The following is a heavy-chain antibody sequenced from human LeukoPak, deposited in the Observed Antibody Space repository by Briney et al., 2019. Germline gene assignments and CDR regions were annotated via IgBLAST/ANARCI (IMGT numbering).Heavy chain of an antibody. CDR1: GLTFSSYE. V-gene: IGHV3-48*03. Sequence: GGSLRLSCAASGLTFSSYEMNWVRQAPGKGLEWLSYISSSSNMIFYAESVKGRFTISRDNAKNSLYLQMNSLRAEDTAIYYCATASGGWYRYYFDSWGQGTLGTDSS. CDR2: ISSSSNMI. J-gene: IGHJ4*02. CDR3: ATASGGWYRYYFDS. D-gene: IGHD6-13*01.